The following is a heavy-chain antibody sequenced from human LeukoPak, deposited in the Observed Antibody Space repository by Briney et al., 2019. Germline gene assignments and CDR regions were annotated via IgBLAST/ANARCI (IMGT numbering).Heavy chain of an antibody. CDR2: TYYRSKWYN. J-gene: IGHJ5*02. Sequence: SQTLSLTCAISGDSVSSTSAAWNWIRQSPSRGLEWLGRTYYRSKWYNDYAVSVKSRITINPDTSKNQFSLQLNSVTPEDTAVYYCARGTATVIPRWFDPWGQGTLVTVSS. CDR1: GDSVSSTSAA. V-gene: IGHV6-1*01. D-gene: IGHD4-17*01. CDR3: ARGTATVIPRWFDP.